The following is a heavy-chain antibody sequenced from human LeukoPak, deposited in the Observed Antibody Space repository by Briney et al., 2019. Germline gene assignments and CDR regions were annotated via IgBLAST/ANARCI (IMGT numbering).Heavy chain of an antibody. Sequence: ASVKVSCKASGYTFIGYYIHWVRQAPGQGLEWMGWINPSSGGTNYAQKFQGRVSMTRDTSISTVYMELSRLRSDDTAVYYCARDGSGYDFWGQGTLVTVSS. CDR1: GYTFIGYY. J-gene: IGHJ4*02. CDR2: INPSSGGT. CDR3: ARDGSGYDF. V-gene: IGHV1-2*02. D-gene: IGHD5-12*01.